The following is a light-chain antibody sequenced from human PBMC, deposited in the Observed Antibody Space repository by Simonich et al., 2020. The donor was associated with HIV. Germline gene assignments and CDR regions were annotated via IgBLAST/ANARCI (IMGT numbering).Light chain of an antibody. CDR3: QQYYSYPPT. Sequence: AIRMTQSPSSLSASTGDRVTITCRASQGLSNYLVWYQQKPGKAPKLLIYATSTLQSGVPSRFSGSGSGTDFTLTISRLQSEDFATYYCQQYYSYPPTFGPGTKVDIK. CDR2: ATS. CDR1: QGLSNY. J-gene: IGKJ3*01. V-gene: IGKV1-8*01.